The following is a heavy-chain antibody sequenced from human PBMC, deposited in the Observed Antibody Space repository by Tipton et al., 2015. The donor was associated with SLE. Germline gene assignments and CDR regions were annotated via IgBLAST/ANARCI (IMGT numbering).Heavy chain of an antibody. CDR3: AREALWYSSCWLDY. CDR1: GFTFSSYV. V-gene: IGHV3-30*03. D-gene: IGHD6-19*01. J-gene: IGHJ4*02. Sequence: SLRLSCAASGFTFSSYVMHWVRQAPGKGLEWVAAISYDGSNKYHADSVKGRFTISRDNSKNTLYLQMNSLRAEDTAVYYCAREALWYSSCWLDYWGQGTLVTVSS. CDR2: ISYDGSNK.